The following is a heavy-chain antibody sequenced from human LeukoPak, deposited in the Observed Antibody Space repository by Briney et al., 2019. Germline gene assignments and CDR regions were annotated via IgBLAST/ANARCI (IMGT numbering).Heavy chain of an antibody. CDR2: IDPSDSYI. J-gene: IGHJ6*02. CDR3: ARRVGEYYYYGMDV. D-gene: IGHD3-10*01. Sequence: PGESLKISCKGSGFSFTNYWITWVRQMPGKGLEWMGRIDPSDSYINYSPSFQGHVTISADKSISTAYLQWSSLKASDTAMYYCARRVGEYYYYGMDVWGQGTTVTVSS. CDR1: GFSFTNYW. V-gene: IGHV5-10-1*01.